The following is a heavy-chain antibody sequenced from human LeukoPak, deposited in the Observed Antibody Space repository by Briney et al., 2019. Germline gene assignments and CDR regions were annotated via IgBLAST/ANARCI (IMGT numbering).Heavy chain of an antibody. CDR1: GFTFSDYY. CDR2: ISSSGSTI. Sequence: KPGGSLRLSCAASGFTFSDYYMSWIRQAPGKGLEWVSYISSSGSTIYYADSVKGRFTISRDNAKNSLYLQMNSLRAEDTAVYYCAREYYSVYSSGWTFFDYWGQGTLVTVSS. CDR3: AREYYSVYSSGWTFFDY. J-gene: IGHJ4*02. D-gene: IGHD6-19*01. V-gene: IGHV3-11*01.